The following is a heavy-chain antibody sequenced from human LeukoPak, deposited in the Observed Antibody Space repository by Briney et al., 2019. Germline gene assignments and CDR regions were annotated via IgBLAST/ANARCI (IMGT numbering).Heavy chain of an antibody. J-gene: IGHJ6*04. CDR3: ARDQILGYCSSTSCSIAPYYYYGMDV. Sequence: PGGSLRLSCAASGFTFSSYAMHWVRQAPGKELEWVAVISYDGSNKYYADSVKGRFTISRDNSKNTLYLQMNSLRAEDTAVYYCARDQILGYCSSTSCSIAPYYYYGMDVWGKGTTVTVSS. D-gene: IGHD2-2*01. CDR1: GFTFSSYA. V-gene: IGHV3-30*04. CDR2: ISYDGSNK.